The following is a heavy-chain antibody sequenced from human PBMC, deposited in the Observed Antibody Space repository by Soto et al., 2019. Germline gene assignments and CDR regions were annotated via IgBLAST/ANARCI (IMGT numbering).Heavy chain of an antibody. D-gene: IGHD3-9*01. J-gene: IGHJ4*02. V-gene: IGHV3-23*01. Sequence: AGGSLRLSCATSGFTFSSYAMCWVRQAPGKGLEWVSAISGTGGRTYYADSVKGRFTISRDNSKNTLYLQMNSLRAEDTAVYYCAKADRPYYEILTGPDYWGQGTLVTVSS. CDR1: GFTFSSYA. CDR2: ISGTGGRT. CDR3: AKADRPYYEILTGPDY.